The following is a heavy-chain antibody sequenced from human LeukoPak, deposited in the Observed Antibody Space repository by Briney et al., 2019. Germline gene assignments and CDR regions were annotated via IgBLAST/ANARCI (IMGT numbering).Heavy chain of an antibody. Sequence: GESLRLSCAASGFTFSSYSMNWVRQAPGKGLEWVSSISSSSSYIYYADSVKGRFTISRDNAKNSLYLQMNSLRAEDTAVYYCARDGVAGYYYYYGMDVWGQGTTVTVSS. D-gene: IGHD6-19*01. CDR2: ISSSSSYI. CDR1: GFTFSSYS. CDR3: ARDGVAGYYYYYGMDV. V-gene: IGHV3-21*01. J-gene: IGHJ6*02.